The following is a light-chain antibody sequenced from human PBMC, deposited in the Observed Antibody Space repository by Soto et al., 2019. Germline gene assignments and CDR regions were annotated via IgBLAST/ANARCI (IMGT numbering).Light chain of an antibody. CDR1: SSDVGGSNF. Sequence: SALTQPASVSDSPGQSITISCTGTSSDVGGSNFVSWYQQHPGKPPKLIIYDVANRPSGVSNRFSGSKSGSTASLIISRXQTEDEADYYCVSYTSSTTYVFGTGTKVTV. CDR3: VSYTSSTTYV. CDR2: DVA. J-gene: IGLJ1*01. V-gene: IGLV2-14*03.